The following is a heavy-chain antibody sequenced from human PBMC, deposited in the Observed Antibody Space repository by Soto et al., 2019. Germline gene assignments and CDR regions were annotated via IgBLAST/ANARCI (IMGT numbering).Heavy chain of an antibody. CDR3: ARYDYDNNIYSIDY. J-gene: IGHJ4*02. CDR2: IYSNDNT. D-gene: IGHD3-22*01. CDR1: GGSVSSNSYS. Sequence: SETLSLTCTVSGGSVSSNSYSWGWVRQSPGKGLEWIGTIYSNDNTHYNPSLLSRVTISVDTSKNEFSLRLNSVTAADTAVYYCARYDYDNNIYSIDYWGQGALVTVSS. V-gene: IGHV4-39*01.